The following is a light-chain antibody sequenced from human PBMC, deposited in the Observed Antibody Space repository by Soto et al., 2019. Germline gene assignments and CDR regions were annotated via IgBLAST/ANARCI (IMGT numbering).Light chain of an antibody. V-gene: IGKV3-15*01. J-gene: IGKJ4*01. Sequence: EIVMTQSPATLSVSPGERATLSCRASQSVSSTLAWYQQKPGQAPRLLIYGASTRATGIPARFSGSGSGTEFTLTISSLQSEDFAVYSCQHYSNWPPLTFGGGTKVEIK. CDR2: GAS. CDR3: QHYSNWPPLT. CDR1: QSVSST.